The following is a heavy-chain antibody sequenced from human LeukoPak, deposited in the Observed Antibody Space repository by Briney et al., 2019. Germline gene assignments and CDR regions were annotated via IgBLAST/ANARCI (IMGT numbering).Heavy chain of an antibody. CDR3: TREDRPFCPFAY. CDR1: GGSIDITNY. J-gene: IGHJ4*02. D-gene: IGHD3-22*01. Sequence: SGTLSLTCGVSGGSIDITNYWSWVRQAPGKGLEWIGEISHDGTTNYNPSLRSRVAMSLDRANNQFSLNLTSVTAADTAVYYCTREDRPFCPFAYWGQGVLVTVSS. V-gene: IGHV4-4*02. CDR2: ISHDGTT.